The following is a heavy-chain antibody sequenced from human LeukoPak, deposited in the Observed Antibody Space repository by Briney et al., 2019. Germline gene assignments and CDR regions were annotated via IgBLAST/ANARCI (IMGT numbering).Heavy chain of an antibody. CDR1: GFTFSSYS. J-gene: IGHJ4*02. D-gene: IGHD6-19*01. Sequence: GGSLRLSCAAPGFTFSSYSMNWVRQAPGKGLEWVANIKQDGSEKNYVDSVKGRFTISRDNAKNSLYLQMNSLRAEDTAVYYCARDQDAYSSGWYGVFDYWGQGTLVTVSS. V-gene: IGHV3-7*05. CDR3: ARDQDAYSSGWYGVFDY. CDR2: IKQDGSEK.